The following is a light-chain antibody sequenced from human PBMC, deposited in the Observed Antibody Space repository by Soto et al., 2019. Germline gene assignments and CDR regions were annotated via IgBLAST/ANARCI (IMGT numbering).Light chain of an antibody. V-gene: IGKV3-20*01. CDR3: QQYDNSAIT. J-gene: IGKJ5*01. CDR1: QIVSSSY. Sequence: ESVLTQSPGTLSLSPGERATLSCRASQIVSSSYLAWYQQKPGQAPRLLIYDASSRATGIPDRFSGSGSGTDFTLTISRLEPEDFAVYYCQQYDNSAITFGQGTRLEIK. CDR2: DAS.